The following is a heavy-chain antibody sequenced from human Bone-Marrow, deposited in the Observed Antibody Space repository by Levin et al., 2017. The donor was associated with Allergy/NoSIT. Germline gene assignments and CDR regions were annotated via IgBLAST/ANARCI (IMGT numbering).Heavy chain of an antibody. CDR2: IYGVDDT. CDR3: ARDRLQWLVGDYFDY. Sequence: PGGSLRLSCVASGLTISSNYMSWVRQAPGKGLEWVSFIYGVDDTYYSDSVRGRFTISRDNSKNTFYLQMNSLRAEDTAVFYCARDRLQWLVGDYFDYWGQGTLVTVSS. V-gene: IGHV3-53*05. CDR1: GLTISSNY. J-gene: IGHJ4*02. D-gene: IGHD6-19*01.